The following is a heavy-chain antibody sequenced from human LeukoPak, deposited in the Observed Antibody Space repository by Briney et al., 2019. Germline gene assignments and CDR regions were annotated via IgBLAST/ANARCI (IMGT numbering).Heavy chain of an antibody. CDR3: ARSSGSRYYIDY. CDR1: SGAISTYY. D-gene: IGHD1-26*01. Sequence: PSETLSLTCTVSSGAISTYYWSWIRQPPGKRLEGIGFIHYTGSTNYNPSLNSRVTISVDTSKNQCSLKLNSVTAADTAVYFCARSSGSRYYIDYWGQGTLVTVSS. CDR2: IHYTGST. J-gene: IGHJ4*02. V-gene: IGHV4-59*01.